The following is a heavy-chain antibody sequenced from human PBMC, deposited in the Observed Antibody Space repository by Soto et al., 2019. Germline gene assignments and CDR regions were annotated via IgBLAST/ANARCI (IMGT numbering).Heavy chain of an antibody. CDR1: GFSLNTGGVG. Sequence: ITLKESGPTLVKPTQTLTLTCTFSGFSLNTGGVGVGWVRQPRGKAMEWLALIYWDDDERYRPSLRSRLNINNDTINNQVVLTMTNMDPEDTATYYCVRNWRYYGGDYYYGMDAWGQGTTVTVSS. CDR2: IYWDDDE. V-gene: IGHV2-5*02. CDR3: VRNWRYYGGDYYYGMDA. J-gene: IGHJ6*02. D-gene: IGHD3-10*01.